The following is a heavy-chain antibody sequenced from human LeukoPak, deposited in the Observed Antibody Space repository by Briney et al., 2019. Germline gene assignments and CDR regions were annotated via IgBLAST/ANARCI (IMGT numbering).Heavy chain of an antibody. CDR2: IRYDGSNK. D-gene: IGHD3-22*01. Sequence: GGSLRLSCAASGFTFSSYGMHWVRQAPGKGLEWVAFIRYDGSNKYYADSVKGRFTISRDNSKNTLYPQMNSLRAEDTAVYYCAKLPSYDSSGYENRDYWGQGTLVTVSS. V-gene: IGHV3-30*02. CDR3: AKLPSYDSSGYENRDY. CDR1: GFTFSSYG. J-gene: IGHJ4*02.